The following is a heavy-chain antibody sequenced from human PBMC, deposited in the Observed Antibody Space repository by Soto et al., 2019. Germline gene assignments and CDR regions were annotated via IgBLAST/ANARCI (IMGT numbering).Heavy chain of an antibody. Sequence: ASVKVSCKASGYSFTDYYMHWVRQAPGRGLEWMGWINPYRGATNYAQKFQGRVTMTRDTSISTAYMELSRLRSDDTAVYWCAREHVRPRTGAMDVWGQGTTVTVS. CDR3: AREHVRPRTGAMDV. CDR1: GYSFTDYY. J-gene: IGHJ6*02. V-gene: IGHV1-2*02. CDR2: INPYRGAT. D-gene: IGHD1-1*01.